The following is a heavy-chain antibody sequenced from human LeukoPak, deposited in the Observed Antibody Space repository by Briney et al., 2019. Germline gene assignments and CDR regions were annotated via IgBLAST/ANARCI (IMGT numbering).Heavy chain of an antibody. D-gene: IGHD3-3*01. J-gene: IGHJ4*02. Sequence: SETLSLTCTVSGGSVSSGSYYWSWIRQSPGRGLEWIGYIYYSGSNSYNPSLKSRVTLLLDTSKNQFSLRLNSVTAADTAIYYCARDRGGDSWSSYYDYWGQGTLVTVSS. CDR1: GGSVSSGSYY. CDR3: ARDRGGDSWSSYYDY. V-gene: IGHV4-61*01. CDR2: IYYSGSN.